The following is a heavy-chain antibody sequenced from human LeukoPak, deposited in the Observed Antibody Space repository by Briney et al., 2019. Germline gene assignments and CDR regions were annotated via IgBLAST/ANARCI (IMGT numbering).Heavy chain of an antibody. CDR1: GFTLTELS. J-gene: IGHJ4*02. D-gene: IGHD3-10*01. Sequence: ASVKVSCKVSGFTLTELSMHWVRQAPGKGLEWMGGFDPEDGETIYAQKFQGRVTMTEDTSTDTAYLELSSLRSADTAVYYCARAEEVPYYGSGSYYIPSYWGQGALVTVSS. CDR2: FDPEDGET. V-gene: IGHV1-24*01. CDR3: ARAEEVPYYGSGSYYIPSY.